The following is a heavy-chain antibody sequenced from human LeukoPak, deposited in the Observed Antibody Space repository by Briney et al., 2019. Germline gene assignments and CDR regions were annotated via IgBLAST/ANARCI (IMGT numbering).Heavy chain of an antibody. V-gene: IGHV3-23*01. CDR2: ISGSGGST. D-gene: IGHD6-19*01. CDR1: GFTFSSYA. Sequence: GGSLRLSCAASGFTFSSYAMSWGRQAPGTGLEWVSAISGSGGSTYYADSVKGRFTISRDNSKNTLYLQMNSLRAEDTAVYYCAKNIAVAGTNYYYGMDVWGKGTTVTVSS. CDR3: AKNIAVAGTNYYYGMDV. J-gene: IGHJ6*04.